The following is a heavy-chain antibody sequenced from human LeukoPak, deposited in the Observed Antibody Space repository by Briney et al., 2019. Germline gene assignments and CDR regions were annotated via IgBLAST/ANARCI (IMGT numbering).Heavy chain of an antibody. Sequence: PGGSLRLSCAASGFTFSSYAMSWVRQGPGKGLEWVSVISGTGGSTNNADSVKGRFTIARDNSKNTLHLQMNSLRGEDTAIYYCVKESGFYGMDVWGQGTTVTVSS. CDR1: GFTFSSYA. V-gene: IGHV3-23*01. J-gene: IGHJ6*02. CDR2: ISGTGGST. D-gene: IGHD1-26*01. CDR3: VKESGFYGMDV.